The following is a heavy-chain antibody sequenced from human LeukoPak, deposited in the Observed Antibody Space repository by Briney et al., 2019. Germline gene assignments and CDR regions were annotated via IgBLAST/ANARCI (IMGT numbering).Heavy chain of an antibody. CDR3: ARRVRDSSGYYHFDY. Sequence: SETLSLTCAVYGGSFSSYYWSWIRQPPGKGLEWIGEINHSGSTNYNPSLKSRVTILVDTSKNQFSLKLSSVTAADTAVYYCARRVRDSSGYYHFDYWGQGTLVTVSS. V-gene: IGHV4-34*01. CDR2: INHSGST. CDR1: GGSFSSYY. J-gene: IGHJ4*02. D-gene: IGHD3-22*01.